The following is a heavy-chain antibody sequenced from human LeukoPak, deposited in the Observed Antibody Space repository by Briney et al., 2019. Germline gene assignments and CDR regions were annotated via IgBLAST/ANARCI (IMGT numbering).Heavy chain of an antibody. V-gene: IGHV3-23*01. J-gene: IGHJ4*02. CDR1: GFTFSSYA. CDR2: ISGSGGST. D-gene: IGHD6-13*01. CDR3: AKDLSSSWNYFDY. Sequence: GGSLRLSCAASGFTFSSYAMNWVRQAPGRGLEWVSGISGSGGSTYYADSVKGRVTISRDNSKNTLYLQMNSLRAEDTAVYYCAKDLSSSWNYFDYWGQGTLVTVSS.